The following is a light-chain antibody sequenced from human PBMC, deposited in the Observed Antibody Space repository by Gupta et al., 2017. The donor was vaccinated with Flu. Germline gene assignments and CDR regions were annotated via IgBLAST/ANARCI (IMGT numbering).Light chain of an antibody. Sequence: PSSLSASVGDRVTITCRASQNIYNYLDWYQQKPGKAPKLLIYDASRLESGFPSRFSGSGSGTDFSLTISSLQPEDFAYYYCQQSNSSPWSFGQGTKVEVK. J-gene: IGKJ1*01. V-gene: IGKV1-39*01. CDR1: QNIYNY. CDR2: DAS. CDR3: QQSNSSPWS.